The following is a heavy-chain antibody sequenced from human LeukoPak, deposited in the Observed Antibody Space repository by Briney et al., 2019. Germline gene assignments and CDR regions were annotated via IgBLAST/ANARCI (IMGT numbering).Heavy chain of an antibody. J-gene: IGHJ4*02. CDR3: ARGGLWFGETPHYFDY. V-gene: IGHV1-3*01. Sequence: ASVKVSCKASGYTFTSYAMHWVRQAPGQRLEWMGWINAGNGNTKYSQKLQGRVTITRDTSASTAYMELSSLRSEDTAVYYCARGGLWFGETPHYFDYWGQGTLVTVSS. CDR2: INAGNGNT. CDR1: GYTFTSYA. D-gene: IGHD3-10*01.